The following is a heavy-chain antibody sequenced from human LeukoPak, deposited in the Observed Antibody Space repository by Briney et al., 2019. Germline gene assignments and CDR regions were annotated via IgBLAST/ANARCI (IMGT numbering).Heavy chain of an antibody. CDR2: KYYRSKGYN. CDR3: ARVSQPGYSSGWYLNDAFDI. CDR1: GDSVSSNSAS. V-gene: IGHV6-1*01. D-gene: IGHD6-19*01. J-gene: IGHJ3*02. Sequence: SQTLSLTCAISGDSVSSNSASWNWIRQSPSRSLEWLGRKYYRSKGYNDYAVSVKSRITINPDTSKNQFSLQLNSVTPEDTAVYYCARVSQPGYSSGWYLNDAFDIWGQGTMVTVSS.